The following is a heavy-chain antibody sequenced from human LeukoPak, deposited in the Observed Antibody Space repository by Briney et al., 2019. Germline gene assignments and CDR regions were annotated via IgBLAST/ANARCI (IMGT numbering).Heavy chain of an antibody. J-gene: IGHJ4*02. CDR2: ISAYNGNT. CDR3: ARTQPPINCSGGSCYAFDY. V-gene: IGHV1-18*01. D-gene: IGHD2-15*01. CDR1: GYTFTSYG. Sequence: ASVKVSCKASGYTFTSYGISWVRQAPGPGLEWMGWISAYNGNTNYAQKLQGRVTMTTDTSTSTAYMELRSLRSDDTAVYYCARTQPPINCSGGSCYAFDYWGQGTLVTVSS.